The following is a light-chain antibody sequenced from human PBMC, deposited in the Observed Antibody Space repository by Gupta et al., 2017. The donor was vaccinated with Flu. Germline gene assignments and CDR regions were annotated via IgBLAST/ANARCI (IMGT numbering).Light chain of an antibody. CDR3: SSYTSTTADV. J-gene: IGLJ1*01. CDR1: SSDVGRYNY. Sequence: GQSITISCTGTSSDVGRYNYVSWYQQHPGKAPKVIIYEVSNRPSGVSDRFSGSKSGNTASLTISGLQAEDEAEYYCSSYTSTTADVFGTGTK. V-gene: IGLV2-14*01. CDR2: EVS.